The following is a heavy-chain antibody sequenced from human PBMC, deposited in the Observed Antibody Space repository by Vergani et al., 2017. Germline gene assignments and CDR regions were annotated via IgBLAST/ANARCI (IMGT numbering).Heavy chain of an antibody. D-gene: IGHD2-2*01. CDR1: GFTFSSYW. V-gene: IGHV3-7*01. CDR3: AREPTGIGVKSADIVVVPAHIFDY. J-gene: IGHJ4*02. CDR2: IKQDGSEK. Sequence: EVQLVESGGGLVQPGGSLRLSCAASGFTFSSYWMSWVRQAPGKGLEWVANIKQDGSEKYYVDSVKGRFTISRDNAKNSLYLQMNSLRAEDTAVYYCAREPTGIGVKSADIVVVPAHIFDYWGQGTLVTVSS.